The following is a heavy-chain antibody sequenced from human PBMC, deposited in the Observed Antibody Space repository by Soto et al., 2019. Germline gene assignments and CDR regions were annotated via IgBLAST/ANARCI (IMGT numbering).Heavy chain of an antibody. D-gene: IGHD3-3*01. V-gene: IGHV4-31*03. J-gene: IGHJ4*02. CDR3: ATFTIFGVVTPNYFDY. Sequence: SETLSLTCTVSGGSISSGGYYWSWIRQHPGKGLEWIGYIYYSGSTYYNPSLKSRVTISLDTSKNQFSLKLSSVTAADTAVYYCATFTIFGVVTPNYFDYWGQGTLVTVSS. CDR1: GGSISSGGYY. CDR2: IYYSGST.